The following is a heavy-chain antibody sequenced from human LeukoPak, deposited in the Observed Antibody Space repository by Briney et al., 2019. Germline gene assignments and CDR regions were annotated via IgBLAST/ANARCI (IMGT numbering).Heavy chain of an antibody. CDR2: ISYDGSNK. CDR1: GFIFSTYA. J-gene: IGHJ6*02. CDR3: ARDDYGMDV. V-gene: IGHV3-30*04. Sequence: PGGSLRLSCAASGFIFSTYAMHWVRQAPGKGLDWVAVISYDGSNKYSADSVKGRFTISRDNSKNTLSLQMNSLRAEDTAVYYCARDDYGMDVWGQGTTVAVSS.